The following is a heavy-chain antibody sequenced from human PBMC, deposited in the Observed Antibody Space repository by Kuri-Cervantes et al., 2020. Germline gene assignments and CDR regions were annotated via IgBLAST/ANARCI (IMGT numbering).Heavy chain of an antibody. Sequence: SVKVSCKASGGTFSSYAISWVRQAPGQGLEWMGGIIPIFGTANYAQKFQGRVTITADKSTSTAYMELSSLRSEDTAVYYCARESISMVRGVVYYYNGMDVWGQGTTVTVSS. CDR1: GGTFSSYA. J-gene: IGHJ6*02. CDR2: IIPIFGTA. CDR3: ARESISMVRGVVYYYNGMDV. D-gene: IGHD3-10*01. V-gene: IGHV1-69*06.